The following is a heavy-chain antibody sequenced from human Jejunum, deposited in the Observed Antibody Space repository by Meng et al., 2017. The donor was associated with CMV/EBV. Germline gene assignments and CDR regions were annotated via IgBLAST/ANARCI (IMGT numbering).Heavy chain of an antibody. Sequence: SGYSFNTYAMHWVRHAPGQSLEWMGSINLGNGNTKYSQKFQDRLTITIDTSANTASLELSSLSSEDTAVYYCPRANSYYAITSTPFDPWGQGTLVTVSS. CDR3: PRANSYYAITSTPFDP. V-gene: IGHV1-3*01. D-gene: IGHD3-10*01. CDR2: INLGNGNT. CDR1: GYSFNTYA. J-gene: IGHJ5*02.